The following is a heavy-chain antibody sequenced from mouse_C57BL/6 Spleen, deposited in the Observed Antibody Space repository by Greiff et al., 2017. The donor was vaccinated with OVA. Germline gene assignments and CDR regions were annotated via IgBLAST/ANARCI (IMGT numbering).Heavy chain of an antibody. CDR1: GYTFTSYW. CDR2: IHPNSGSN. D-gene: IGHD1-1*01. J-gene: IGHJ2*01. Sequence: VQLQQPGAELVKPGASVKLSCKASGYTFTSYWMHWVKQRPGQGLEWIGMIHPNSGSNNYNEKFKSKATLTVDKSSSTAYMQLSSLTSEDSAVYYCARRDYYAFDYWGQGTTLTVSS. V-gene: IGHV1-64*01. CDR3: ARRDYYAFDY.